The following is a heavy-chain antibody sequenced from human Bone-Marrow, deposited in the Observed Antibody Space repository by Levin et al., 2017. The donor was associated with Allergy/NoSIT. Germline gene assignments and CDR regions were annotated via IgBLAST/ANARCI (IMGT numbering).Heavy chain of an antibody. CDR3: ASEYGRGFDY. CDR2: IKEDGSEK. D-gene: IGHD4-17*01. Sequence: ETLSLTCAASGFTFRSYWMSWVRQAPGKGLEWVANIKEDGSEKYYVDSVKGRFTISRDNAEKSLYLQMNSLRAEDTALYYCASEYGRGFDYWGQGTLVTVSS. J-gene: IGHJ4*02. V-gene: IGHV3-7*01. CDR1: GFTFRSYW.